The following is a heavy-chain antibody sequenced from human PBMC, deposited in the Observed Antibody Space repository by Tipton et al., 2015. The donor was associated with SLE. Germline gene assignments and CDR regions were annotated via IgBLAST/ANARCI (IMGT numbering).Heavy chain of an antibody. D-gene: IGHD2-2*02. Sequence: TLSLTCTVSEGAISSGRYYWTWIRQLPGQGLEWIGYIYYSGNTYYNPSLKSRVTMSVDTSKNQFSLNLNSVTAADTAVYYCARAATAISPFDYWGQGTLVTVSS. CDR3: ARAATAISPFDY. CDR1: EGAISSGRYY. CDR2: IYYSGNT. V-gene: IGHV4-31*03. J-gene: IGHJ4*02.